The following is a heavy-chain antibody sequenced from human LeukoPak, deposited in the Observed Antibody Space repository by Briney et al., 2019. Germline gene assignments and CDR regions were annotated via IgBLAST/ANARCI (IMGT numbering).Heavy chain of an antibody. CDR2: IIPILNIT. J-gene: IGHJ4*02. CDR3: ARDDDRARGIDY. V-gene: IGHV1-69*04. CDR1: GYTFTDYY. Sequence: GASVKVSCKSSGYTFTDYYMHWVRQAPGQGLEWMGRIIPILNITHYAQKFQGRVTIAADKSTSTAYMELSSLRSEDTAVYYCARDDDRARGIDYWGQGTLVTVSS. D-gene: IGHD3-22*01.